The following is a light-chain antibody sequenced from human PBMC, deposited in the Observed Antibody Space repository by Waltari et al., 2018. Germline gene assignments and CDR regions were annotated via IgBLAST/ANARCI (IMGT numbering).Light chain of an antibody. Sequence: DIVMTQSPDSLAVSLGERVTINCKSSQSVLYSSKNKNYLAWYQQKPGQPPKLLIYWASTRESGVPGRVSGSGSGTDFTLTISSLQAEDVAVYYCQQYYSTPLTFGQGTRLEIK. V-gene: IGKV4-1*01. CDR1: QSVLYSSKNKNY. CDR3: QQYYSTPLT. CDR2: WAS. J-gene: IGKJ5*01.